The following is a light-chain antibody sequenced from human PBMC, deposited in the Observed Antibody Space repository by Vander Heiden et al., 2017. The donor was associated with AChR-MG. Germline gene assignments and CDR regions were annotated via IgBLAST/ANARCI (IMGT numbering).Light chain of an antibody. V-gene: IGKV3-15*01. CDR1: QSLSSS. CDR2: GAS. CDR3: QQYHNWPRT. J-gene: IGKJ1*01. Sequence: EIVRTQSPATLSVSPGERATLTCRASQSLSSSQLAWYQQRPGQAPRLLIYGASTRATGIPARFSGSGSGTEFTLTISSLQSEDFAVYYCQQYHNWPRTFGQGTKVEIK.